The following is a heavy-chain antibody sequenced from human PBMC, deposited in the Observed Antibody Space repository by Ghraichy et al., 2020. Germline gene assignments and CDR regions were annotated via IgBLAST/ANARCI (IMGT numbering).Heavy chain of an antibody. CDR3: ARQAWGENYDYVWGSKTFDY. Sequence: GESLNISCKGSGYSFTSYWIGWVRQMPGKGLEWMGIIYPGDSDTRYSPSFQGQVTISADKSISTAYLQWSSLKASDTAMYYCARQAWGENYDYVWGSKTFDYWGQGTLVTVSS. CDR1: GYSFTSYW. D-gene: IGHD3-16*01. CDR2: IYPGDSDT. V-gene: IGHV5-51*01. J-gene: IGHJ4*02.